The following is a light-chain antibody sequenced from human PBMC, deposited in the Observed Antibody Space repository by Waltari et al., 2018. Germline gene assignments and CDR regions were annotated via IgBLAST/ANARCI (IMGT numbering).Light chain of an antibody. CDR3: QSYDSSLSGPVV. CDR1: SSHIGAGYD. Sequence: QSVLTQPPSVSGAPGQRVTISCPWSSSHIGAGYDVHWYQQLPGTAPKLRTSGISNRPSGVPDRFSGSKSGTSASLAITGLQAEDEADYYCQSYDSSLSGPVVFGGGTKLTVL. J-gene: IGLJ2*01. V-gene: IGLV1-40*01. CDR2: GIS.